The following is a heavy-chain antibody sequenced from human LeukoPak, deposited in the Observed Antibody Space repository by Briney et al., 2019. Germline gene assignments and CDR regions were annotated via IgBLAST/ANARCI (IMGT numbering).Heavy chain of an antibody. CDR1: GFTFSSYA. CDR3: ARDVPSYCSGGSCYKAYDY. J-gene: IGHJ4*02. CDR2: ISSSSSYI. Sequence: PGGSLRLSCAASGFTFSSYAMSWVRQAPGKGLEWVSSISSSSSYIYYADSVKGRFTISRDNAKNSLYLQMNSLRAEDTAVYYCARDVPSYCSGGSCYKAYDYWGQGTLVTVSS. V-gene: IGHV3-21*01. D-gene: IGHD2-15*01.